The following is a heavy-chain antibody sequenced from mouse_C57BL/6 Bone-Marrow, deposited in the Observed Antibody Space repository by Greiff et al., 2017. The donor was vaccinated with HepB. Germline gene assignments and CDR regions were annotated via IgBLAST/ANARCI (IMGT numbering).Heavy chain of an antibody. V-gene: IGHV3-6*01. D-gene: IGHD5-5*01. J-gene: IGHJ3*01. CDR2: ISYDGSN. CDR1: GYSITSGYY. CDR3: AREGALPAWFAY. Sequence: DVQLQESGPGLVKPSQSLSLTCSVTGYSITSGYYWNWIRQFPGNKLEWMGYISYDGSNNYNPSLKNRISITRDTSKNQFFLKLNSVTTEDTATYYCAREGALPAWFAYWGQGTLVTVSA.